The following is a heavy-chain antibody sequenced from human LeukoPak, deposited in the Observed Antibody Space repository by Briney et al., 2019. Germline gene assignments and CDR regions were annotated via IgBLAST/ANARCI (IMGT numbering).Heavy chain of an antibody. CDR2: IYYSGST. Sequence: SETLSLTCTVSGASISNYYWSWIRQPPGKGLEWIGSIYYSGSTYYNPSLKSRVTISVDTSKNQFSLKLSSVTAADTAVYYCARDRDTTLVTLWFDPWGQGTLVTVSS. D-gene: IGHD4-23*01. CDR1: GASISNYY. J-gene: IGHJ5*02. CDR3: ARDRDTTLVTLWFDP. V-gene: IGHV4-59*12.